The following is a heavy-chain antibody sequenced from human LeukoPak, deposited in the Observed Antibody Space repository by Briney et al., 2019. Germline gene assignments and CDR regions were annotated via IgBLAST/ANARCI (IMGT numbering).Heavy chain of an antibody. CDR1: GYTFSTYT. CDR2: INAGNGNT. J-gene: IGHJ4*02. D-gene: IGHD5-24*01. CDR3: AREIDRDGYNRFFDY. V-gene: IGHV1-3*01. Sequence: ASVKVSCKASGYTFSTYTMHWARQAPGQRLEWMGWINAGNGNTKYSQKFQGRVTITRDTSASTAYMDLSSLRSEDTAVYYCAREIDRDGYNRFFDYWGQGTLVTVSS.